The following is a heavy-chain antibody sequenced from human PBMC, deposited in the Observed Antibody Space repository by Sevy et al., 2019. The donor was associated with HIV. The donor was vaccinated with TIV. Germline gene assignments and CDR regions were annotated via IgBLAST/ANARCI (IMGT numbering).Heavy chain of an antibody. CDR2: MNPNTGNT. Sequence: ASVKVSCKASGYTFTSYDINWVRQASGQGLEWMGWMNPNTGNTGYAQKFQGRVTMTRNTSISTAYMELSSLRSEDTAVYYCARHRDYYDSSGYGTFDPWGQRTLVTASS. D-gene: IGHD3-22*01. V-gene: IGHV1-8*01. J-gene: IGHJ5*02. CDR3: ARHRDYYDSSGYGTFDP. CDR1: GYTFTSYD.